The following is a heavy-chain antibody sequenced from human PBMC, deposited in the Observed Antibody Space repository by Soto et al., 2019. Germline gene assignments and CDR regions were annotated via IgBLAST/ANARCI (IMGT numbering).Heavy chain of an antibody. CDR2: IYHSGST. Sequence: SDTLSLTCAVSGGSISSGGYSWSWIRQPPGKGLEWIGYIYHSGSTYYNPSLKSRVTISVDRSKNQFSLKLSSVTAAYTAVYYCARVPGPWGQGTLVTVSS. J-gene: IGHJ5*02. V-gene: IGHV4-30-2*01. CDR3: ARVPGP. CDR1: GGSISSGGYS.